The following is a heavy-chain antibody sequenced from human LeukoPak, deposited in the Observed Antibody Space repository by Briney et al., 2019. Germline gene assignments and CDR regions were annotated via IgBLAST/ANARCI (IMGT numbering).Heavy chain of an antibody. V-gene: IGHV5-51*01. D-gene: IGHD3-10*01. CDR2: IYPGDSDT. Sequence: GESLKISCTGSGYSFTSYWIGWVRQIPGKGLEWMGIIYPGDSDTRYSPSFQGQVTISADKSISTAYLQWSSLKASDTAMYYCARHHYYGSGAHPYYGMDVWGQGTTVTVSS. CDR1: GYSFTSYW. J-gene: IGHJ6*02. CDR3: ARHHYYGSGAHPYYGMDV.